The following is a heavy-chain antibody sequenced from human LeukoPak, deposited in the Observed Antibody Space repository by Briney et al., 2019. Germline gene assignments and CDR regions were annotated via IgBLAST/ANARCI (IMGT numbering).Heavy chain of an antibody. D-gene: IGHD6-13*01. V-gene: IGHV1-2*02. Sequence: GASVKVSCKASGYTFTGYYMHWVRQTPGQGLERMGWINPDSGGTNYAQEFQDRVTMTRDTSISTAYMELSRLRSDDTAVYYCARGSSSWFYVAYWGQGTLVTVSS. CDR1: GYTFTGYY. J-gene: IGHJ4*02. CDR2: INPDSGGT. CDR3: ARGSSSWFYVAY.